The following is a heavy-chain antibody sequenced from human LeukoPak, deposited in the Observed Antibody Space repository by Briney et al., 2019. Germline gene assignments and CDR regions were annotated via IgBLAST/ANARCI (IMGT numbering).Heavy chain of an antibody. Sequence: TEALSHTCTVSGGSISSYYWSWIPQPPGKGLGWIGSIYYSGSTNYNPSRKSRVTIAVDTSKNQFSLKPSSVTAADTAVYYCARARGMVQGVITAYFDYWGQGTLVTVSS. D-gene: IGHD3-10*01. V-gene: IGHV4-59*01. J-gene: IGHJ4*02. CDR1: GGSISSYY. CDR2: IYYSGST. CDR3: ARARGMVQGVITAYFDY.